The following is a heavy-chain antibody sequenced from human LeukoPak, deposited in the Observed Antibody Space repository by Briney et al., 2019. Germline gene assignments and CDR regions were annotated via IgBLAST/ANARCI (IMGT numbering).Heavy chain of an antibody. CDR2: ISDSSSYI. Sequence: GGSLRLSCAASVFTFSNYRMNRVGQAPWKGLEWVSSISDSSSYIYHADSVKGRFTISRDNAKNSVYLQINSLRAEDTATDHCKKGENVMYVWGQGTTVTVSS. CDR1: VFTFSNYR. D-gene: IGHD3-16*01. J-gene: IGHJ6*02. CDR3: KKGENVMYV. V-gene: IGHV3-21*01.